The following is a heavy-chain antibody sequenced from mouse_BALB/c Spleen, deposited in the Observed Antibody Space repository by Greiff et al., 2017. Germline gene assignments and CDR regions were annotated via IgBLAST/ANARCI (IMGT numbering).Heavy chain of an antibody. CDR3: AREEDAMDY. Sequence: VQLQQSGPELMKPGASVKISCKASGYSFTSYYMHWVKQSHGKSLEWIGYIDPFNGGTSYNQKFKGKATLTVDKSSSTAYMHLSSLTSEDSAVYYCAREEDAMDYWGQGTSVTVSS. CDR1: GYSFTSYY. V-gene: IGHV1S135*01. CDR2: IDPFNGGT. J-gene: IGHJ4*01.